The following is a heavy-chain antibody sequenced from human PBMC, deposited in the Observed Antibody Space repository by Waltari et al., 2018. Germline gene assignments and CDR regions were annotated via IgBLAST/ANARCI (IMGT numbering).Heavy chain of an antibody. V-gene: IGHV4-34*01. Sequence: QVQLQQWGAGLLKPSETLSLTCAVYGGSFSGYYWSWIRQPPGKGLEWIGESNHSGSTNYNPSLKSRVTISVDTSKNQFSLKLSSVTAADTAVYYCARGRTAMVKGYFQHWGQGTLVTVSS. J-gene: IGHJ1*01. CDR3: ARGRTAMVKGYFQH. CDR1: GGSFSGYY. CDR2: SNHSGST. D-gene: IGHD5-18*01.